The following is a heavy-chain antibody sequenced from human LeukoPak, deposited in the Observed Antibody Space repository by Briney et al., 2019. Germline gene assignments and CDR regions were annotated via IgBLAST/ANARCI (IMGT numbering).Heavy chain of an antibody. J-gene: IGHJ3*02. V-gene: IGHV4-30-4*01. D-gene: IGHD2-21*02. CDR3: AAYCGGDCYSDAFDI. CDR1: GGSISSGDYH. Sequence: SETMSLTCTVYGGSISSGDYHWNWLRQPPGKGLEWIGYIYYSGSTYYNPSLKSRVTISVDTSKNQFSLKLSTVTAADTAVYYCAAYCGGDCYSDAFDIWGQGTMVTVSS. CDR2: IYYSGST.